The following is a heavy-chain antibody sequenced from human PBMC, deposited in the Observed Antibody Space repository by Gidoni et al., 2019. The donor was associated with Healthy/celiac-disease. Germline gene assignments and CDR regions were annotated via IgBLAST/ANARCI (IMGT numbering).Heavy chain of an antibody. J-gene: IGHJ4*02. V-gene: IGHV3-7*01. CDR1: VFTFRSYW. CDR3: ARENYLMVRGVISYFDY. D-gene: IGHD3-10*01. CDR2: IKREGSEK. Sequence: EVQLVESGGGLVQPGGSLRLSCSASVFTFRSYWMSWVRQAPWKGLEWVAKIKREGSEKYYVDSVKGRFTISRDNAKNSLYLQMNSLRAEDTAVYYCARENYLMVRGVISYFDYWGQGTLVTVSS.